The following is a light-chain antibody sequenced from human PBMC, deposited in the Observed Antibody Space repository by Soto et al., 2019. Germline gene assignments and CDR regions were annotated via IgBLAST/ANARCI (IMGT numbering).Light chain of an antibody. V-gene: IGKV3-15*01. J-gene: IGKJ1*01. CDR3: QQCNNRPWT. Sequence: DIVMTQSPATLSVSPGERATLSCRASQRVSSNLAWYQQKPGQAPKLLIYGASTRSTGIPARFSGSGSGTDFTLTISSLQSEDCAVYYCQQCNNRPWTFGQGTKVEIK. CDR1: QRVSSN. CDR2: GAS.